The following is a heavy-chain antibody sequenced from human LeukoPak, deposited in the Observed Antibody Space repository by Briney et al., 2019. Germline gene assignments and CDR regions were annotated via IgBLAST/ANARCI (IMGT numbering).Heavy chain of an antibody. V-gene: IGHV3-23*01. Sequence: GGSLRLSCAASGFTFSGHAMSWVRQAPGKGLEWVSAISGSGGSTYYADSVKGRFTISRDNSKNTLYLQMNSLRAEDTAVYYCAKGSGSYSFRWYFDLWGRGTLVTVSS. CDR2: ISGSGGST. CDR3: AKGSGSYSFRWYFDL. J-gene: IGHJ2*01. CDR1: GFTFSGHA. D-gene: IGHD1-26*01.